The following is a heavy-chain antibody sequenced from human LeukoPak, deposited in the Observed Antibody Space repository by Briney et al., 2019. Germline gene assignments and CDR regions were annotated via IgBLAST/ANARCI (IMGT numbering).Heavy chain of an antibody. D-gene: IGHD5-18*01. CDR2: ISYDGSNK. CDR1: GFTFSSYG. Sequence: GGSLRLSCAASGFTFSSYGMHWVRQAPGKGLEWVAVISYDGSNKYYADSVKGRFTISRDNSKNTLYLQMNSLRAEDAAVYYCAKVRIQLWEREAFDIWGQGTMVTVSS. CDR3: AKVRIQLWEREAFDI. J-gene: IGHJ3*02. V-gene: IGHV3-30*18.